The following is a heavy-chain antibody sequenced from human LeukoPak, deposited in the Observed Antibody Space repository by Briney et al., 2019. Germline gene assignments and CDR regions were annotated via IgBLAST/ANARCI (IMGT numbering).Heavy chain of an antibody. CDR1: GFTFSSFA. D-gene: IGHD3-10*01. CDR3: ARGYTANGWGHFDY. V-gene: IGHV3-30-3*01. CDR2: TSFDGSNN. Sequence: PGGSLRLSCAASGFTFSSFAMHWVRQAPGKGLEWVAVTSFDGSNNYYADSVKGRFTISRDNSKNTLYLQMNSLRAEDTAVYYCARGYTANGWGHFDYRGQGTLVTVSS. J-gene: IGHJ4*02.